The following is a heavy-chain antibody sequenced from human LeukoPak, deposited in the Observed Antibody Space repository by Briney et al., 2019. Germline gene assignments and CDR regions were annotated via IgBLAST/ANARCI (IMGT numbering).Heavy chain of an antibody. CDR1: GYSFTSYW. V-gene: IGHV5-51*01. D-gene: IGHD2-2*01. CDR3: ARQAGYCSSTSCYFGGMDV. CDR2: IYPGDSDT. Sequence: GESLKISCTASGYSFTSYWIGWVRQMPGKGLEWMGIIYPGDSDTRYSPSFQGQVTISADKSISTAYLQWSSLKASDTAMYYCARQAGYCSSTSCYFGGMDVWGKGTTVTVSS. J-gene: IGHJ6*04.